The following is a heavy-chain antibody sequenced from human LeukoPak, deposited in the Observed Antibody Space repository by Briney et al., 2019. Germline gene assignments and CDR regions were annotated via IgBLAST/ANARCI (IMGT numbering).Heavy chain of an antibody. J-gene: IGHJ5*02. Sequence: SETLSLTCTVSGGSISSYYWSWIRQPAGKGLEWIGRIYTSGNTNYNPSLKSRVTISVDTSKNQFSLKLSSVTAADTAVYYCARALHYYDSSGYYYRGSNWFDPWGQGTLVTVSS. CDR1: GGSISSYY. CDR2: IYTSGNT. CDR3: ARALHYYDSSGYYYRGSNWFDP. V-gene: IGHV4-4*07. D-gene: IGHD3-22*01.